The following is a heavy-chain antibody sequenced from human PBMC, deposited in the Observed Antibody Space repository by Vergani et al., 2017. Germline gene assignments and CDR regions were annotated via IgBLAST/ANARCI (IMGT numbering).Heavy chain of an antibody. J-gene: IGHJ6*03. D-gene: IGHD6-19*01. CDR2: ISWNSGAV. Sequence: EVDLVESGGGLAQPGGSLRLSCEASGITFWKFGMHWVRQGPGKGLEWVSGISWNSGAVDYADSVRGRFTISRDNAKNSLFLEMNSLRAEDTAVYYCAKKRLAVAGHYMDVWGKGTTVTVSS. CDR3: AKKRLAVAGHYMDV. CDR1: GITFWKFG. V-gene: IGHV3-9*01.